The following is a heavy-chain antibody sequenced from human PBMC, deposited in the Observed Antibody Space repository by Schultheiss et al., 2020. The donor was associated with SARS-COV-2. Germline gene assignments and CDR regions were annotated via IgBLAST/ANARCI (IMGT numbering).Heavy chain of an antibody. Sequence: GSLRLSCAASGFTFSRYAMSWVRQAPGKGLEWIGEINHSGSTNYNPSLKSRVTISVDTSKNQFSLKLSSVTAADTAVYYCARGRDSSGYYRRYYYYGMDVWGQVTTVTVSS. V-gene: IGHV4-34*01. D-gene: IGHD3-22*01. CDR2: INHSGST. CDR3: ARGRDSSGYYRRYYYYGMDV. CDR1: GFTFSRYA. J-gene: IGHJ6*02.